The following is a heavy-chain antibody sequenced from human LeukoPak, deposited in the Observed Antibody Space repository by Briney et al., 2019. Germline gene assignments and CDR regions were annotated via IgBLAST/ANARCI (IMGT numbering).Heavy chain of an antibody. D-gene: IGHD3-10*01. CDR1: GYIFTSYA. J-gene: IGHJ4*02. V-gene: IGHV1-3*04. CDR2: INTGNGNT. Sequence: ASVKVSCKASGYIFTSYAMHWVRQAPGQRLEWMGWINTGNGNTKYSQRFQGSVTITRDTSASTAYMELSSLRSEDTAVYYCASDEHYGSGGGDYWGQGTLVTVSS. CDR3: ASDEHYGSGGGDY.